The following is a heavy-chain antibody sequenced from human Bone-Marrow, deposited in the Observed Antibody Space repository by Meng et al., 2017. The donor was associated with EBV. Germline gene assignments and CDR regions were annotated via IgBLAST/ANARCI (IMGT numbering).Heavy chain of an antibody. Sequence: VQVVESGGSLFQPGGSLGLSCGALGITLSSYWVHWVRQAPGKRLVWVSRINPDGSVINYADSVKGRFTISRDNAKNTVNLQMNNLRADDTAVYYCAKDCFGDKDSWGQGTLVTVSS. D-gene: IGHD2-21*01. V-gene: IGHV3-74*01. CDR2: INPDGSVI. J-gene: IGHJ4*02. CDR3: AKDCFGDKDS. CDR1: GITLSSYW.